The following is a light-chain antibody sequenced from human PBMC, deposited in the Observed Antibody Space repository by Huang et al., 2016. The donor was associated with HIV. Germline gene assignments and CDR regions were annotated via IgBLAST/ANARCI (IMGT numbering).Light chain of an antibody. CDR1: QSITTY. CDR2: VTS. J-gene: IGKJ2*01. CDR3: QQSYNLPYT. Sequence: DIQMTQSPPSLSASLGDRVTITCRASQSITTYLNWYRHKPGEAPELLKHVTSTLQNGVPSRFSGGGSGTDFTLTITNLQPEDVASYYCQQSYNLPYTFGRGTKVDIK. V-gene: IGKV1-39*01.